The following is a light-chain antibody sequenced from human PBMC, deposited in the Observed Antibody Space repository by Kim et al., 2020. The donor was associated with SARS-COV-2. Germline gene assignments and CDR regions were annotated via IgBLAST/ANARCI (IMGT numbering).Light chain of an antibody. CDR2: DTN. CDR1: TRAVTSGHY. CDR3: LLSYGGARRV. V-gene: IGLV7-46*01. J-gene: IGLJ3*02. Sequence: GGTVTRPRGSSTRAVTSGHYPYWFQQKPGQAPRTLIYDTNNKYSWTPARFSGSLLGDKAALTLSGAQPEDEAEYYCLLSYGGARRVFGGGTRLTVL.